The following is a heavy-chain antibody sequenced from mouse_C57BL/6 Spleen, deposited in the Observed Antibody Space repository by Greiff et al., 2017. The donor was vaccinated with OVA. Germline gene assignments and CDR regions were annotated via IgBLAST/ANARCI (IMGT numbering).Heavy chain of an antibody. D-gene: IGHD2-4*01. CDR2: IDPANGNT. V-gene: IGHV14-3*01. CDR3: TREGYYDSYYGRDY. CDR1: GFNIKNTY. J-gene: IGHJ4*01. Sequence: EVQLQQSVAELVRPGASVKLSCTASGFNIKNTYMHWVKQRPEQGLEWIGRIDPANGNTKYAPKFQGKATITADPSSKTAYLPLHCLTPEYTAIIYCTREGYYDSYYGRDYWGQGTSVTVSA.